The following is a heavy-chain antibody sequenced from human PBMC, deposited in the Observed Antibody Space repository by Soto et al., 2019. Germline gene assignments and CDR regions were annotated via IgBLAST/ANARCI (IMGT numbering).Heavy chain of an antibody. Sequence: GASVKVSCKASGHTFTSYAMHWVRQAPGQRLEWMGWINAGNGNTKYSQKFQGRVTITRDTSASTAYMELSSLRSEDTAVYYCARVPSYYDFWSGYYSRWFDPWGQGTLVTVSS. CDR1: GHTFTSYA. D-gene: IGHD3-3*01. CDR3: ARVPSYYDFWSGYYSRWFDP. CDR2: INAGNGNT. J-gene: IGHJ5*02. V-gene: IGHV1-3*01.